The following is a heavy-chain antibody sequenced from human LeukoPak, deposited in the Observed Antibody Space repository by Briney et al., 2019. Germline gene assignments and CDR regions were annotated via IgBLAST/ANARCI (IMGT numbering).Heavy chain of an antibody. V-gene: IGHV1-18*01. D-gene: IGHD6-13*01. J-gene: IGHJ6*03. CDR3: ARGCQNSSSWYRPYYYYSYLDV. CDR1: GYTFTSYG. Sequence: GASVKVSCKASGYTFTSYGISWVRQAPGQGLEWMGWICANHGNTNYGQKLHGGVTMNTHTSTSTAYMELRRLRSDDTVVYYCARGCQNSSSWYRPYYYYSYLDVWGKGTTVTVSS. CDR2: ICANHGNT.